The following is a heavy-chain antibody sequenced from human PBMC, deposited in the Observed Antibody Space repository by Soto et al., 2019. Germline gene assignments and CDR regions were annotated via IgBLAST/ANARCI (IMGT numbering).Heavy chain of an antibody. CDR3: ARRGGGVVLAATTPFDY. J-gene: IGHJ4*02. CDR1: SGSISTANW. CDR2: IYHSGST. V-gene: IGHV4-4*02. D-gene: IGHD2-15*01. Sequence: QVPLQESGPRLVRPSGTLSLTCTVSSGSISTANWWSWVRQPPGRGLEWIGEIYHSGSTNYNLSPKSRVPLSVDKSKNQFSLSLTSVPAADTAIYYCARRGGGVVLAATTPFDYWGQGTLVTVSS.